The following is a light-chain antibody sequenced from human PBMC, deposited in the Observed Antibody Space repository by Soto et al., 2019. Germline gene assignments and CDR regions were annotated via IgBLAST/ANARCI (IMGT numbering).Light chain of an antibody. V-gene: IGKV3-15*01. CDR2: GAS. CDR3: QQYNNWPTWT. Sequence: EIVLTQSPGTLSLSPGERATLSCTASQTISNIFLAWYQQKPGQAPRLLIYGASARATDVPVRFSGSGSGTEFTLTISSLQSEDFAIYYCQQYNNWPTWTFGPGTRVEIK. CDR1: QTISNI. J-gene: IGKJ1*01.